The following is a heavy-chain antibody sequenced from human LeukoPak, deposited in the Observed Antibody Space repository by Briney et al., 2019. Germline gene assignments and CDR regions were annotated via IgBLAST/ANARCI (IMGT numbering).Heavy chain of an antibody. V-gene: IGHV1-18*01. Sequence: ASVKVSCKASGYSFTSYGIAWVRQAPGQGFEWMGWINTNNGNTHFAQKFQGRVTVTTDTPTSTAYMELGSLRSDDTAVYFCVGGAPNWGFDFWGQGTRVTVSS. CDR3: VGGAPNWGFDF. CDR2: INTNNGNT. J-gene: IGHJ4*02. D-gene: IGHD7-27*01. CDR1: GYSFTSYG.